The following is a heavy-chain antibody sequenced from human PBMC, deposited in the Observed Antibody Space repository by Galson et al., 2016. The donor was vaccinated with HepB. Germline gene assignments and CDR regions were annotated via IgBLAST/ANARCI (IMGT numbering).Heavy chain of an antibody. D-gene: IGHD2-15*01. J-gene: IGHJ4*02. CDR1: GVSISSYY. Sequence: SETLSLTCTVSGVSISSYYWTWIRQPPGKGLEWVGFIYHSGSTKYNPSLKRRVTISVDTSNNQISLKLSSVTAADTAVYYCAGFCGGGRCPDYWGQGTLVTVSS. V-gene: IGHV4-59*01. CDR2: IYHSGST. CDR3: AGFCGGGRCPDY.